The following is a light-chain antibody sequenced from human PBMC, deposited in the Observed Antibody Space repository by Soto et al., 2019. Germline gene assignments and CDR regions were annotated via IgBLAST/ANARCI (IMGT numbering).Light chain of an antibody. J-gene: IGKJ5*01. Sequence: FYPWERETLRCRASQRLSASDIAWYQQKPGQAPKFLIYGVSSRATGIPDRFSGSGSGTDFTLTISRLEPEDFAVYHCQQYGSSPLITFGQGTLLEIK. CDR2: GVS. CDR1: QRLSASD. CDR3: QQYGSSPLIT. V-gene: IGKV3-20*01.